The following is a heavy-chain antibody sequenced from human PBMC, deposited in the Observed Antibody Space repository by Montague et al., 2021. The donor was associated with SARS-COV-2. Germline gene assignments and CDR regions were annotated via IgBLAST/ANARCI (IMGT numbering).Heavy chain of an antibody. CDR1: GFTFTNSP. D-gene: IGHD3-9*01. Sequence: SLRLSFSASGFTFTNSPMSWVRQAPGKGLDWVSVIHSAGRRTYYADSVQGRFTISRDNLKNTVYLQMNNLRDVDTAVYYCAKVGDILTGYSLINLDAWGQGTLVVVSS. J-gene: IGHJ5*02. V-gene: IGHV3-23*03. CDR3: AKVGDILTGYSLINLDA. CDR2: IHSAGRRT.